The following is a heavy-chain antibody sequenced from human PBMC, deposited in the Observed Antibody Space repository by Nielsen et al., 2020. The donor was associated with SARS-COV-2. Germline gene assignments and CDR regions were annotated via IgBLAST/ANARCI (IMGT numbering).Heavy chain of an antibody. CDR3: ARVEMATLGGAFDI. CDR2: ISGSGGST. Sequence: GESLKISCAASGFTFSSYAMSWVRQAPGKGLEWVSAISGSGGSTYYADSVKGRFTISRDNSKNTLYLQMNSLRAEDTAVYYCARVEMATLGGAFDIWGQGTMVTVSS. J-gene: IGHJ3*02. D-gene: IGHD5-24*01. V-gene: IGHV3-23*01. CDR1: GFTFSSYA.